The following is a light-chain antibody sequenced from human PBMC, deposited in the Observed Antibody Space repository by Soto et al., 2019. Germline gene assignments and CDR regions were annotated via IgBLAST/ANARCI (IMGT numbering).Light chain of an antibody. Sequence: QSVLTQPASVSDSPGQSITISYTGTSSDVGGSNFVSWYQQHPGKPPKLIIYDVANRPSGVSNRFSGSKSGSTASLIISRLQTEDEADYYCVSYTSSTTYVFGTGTNSPS. CDR2: DVA. CDR3: VSYTSSTTYV. CDR1: SSDVGGSNF. V-gene: IGLV2-14*03. J-gene: IGLJ1*01.